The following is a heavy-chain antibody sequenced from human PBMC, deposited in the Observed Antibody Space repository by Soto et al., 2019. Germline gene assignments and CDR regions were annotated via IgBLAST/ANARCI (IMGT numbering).Heavy chain of an antibody. Sequence: QVQLVESGGGLVKPGGSLRLSCAASGFTFSDYYMSWIRQAPGKGLEWVSYISSSSSYTNYADSVKGRFTISRDNAKNSLYLQMNSLRAEDMAVYYCARGYCSGGSCYSGAFDIWGQGTMVTVSS. J-gene: IGHJ3*02. CDR1: GFTFSDYY. CDR3: ARGYCSGGSCYSGAFDI. V-gene: IGHV3-11*05. D-gene: IGHD2-15*01. CDR2: ISSSSSYT.